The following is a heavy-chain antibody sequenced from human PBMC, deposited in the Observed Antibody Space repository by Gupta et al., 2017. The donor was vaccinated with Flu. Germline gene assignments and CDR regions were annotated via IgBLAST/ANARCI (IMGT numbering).Heavy chain of an antibody. Sequence: MNWVRQAPGKGLEWISGINYKGSTTYYADSVKGRFTVSRDNSKNTLFLQMSSLRVEDTASYFCARVPLQWLTLGWFDYWGHGTLVTVSS. V-gene: IGHV3-23*05. CDR3: ARVPLQWLTLGWFDY. J-gene: IGHJ5*01. D-gene: IGHD6-19*01. CDR2: INYKGSTT.